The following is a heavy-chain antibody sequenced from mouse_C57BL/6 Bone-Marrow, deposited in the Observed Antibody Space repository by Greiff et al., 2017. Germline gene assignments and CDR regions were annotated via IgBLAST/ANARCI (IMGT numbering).Heavy chain of an antibody. CDR1: GYTFTSYW. CDR2: IHPNSGST. J-gene: IGHJ4*01. CDR3: ARRGNRGYAMDY. V-gene: IGHV1-64*01. Sequence: QVQLQQPGAELVKPGASVKLSCKASGYTFTSYWMHWVKQRPGQGLEWIGMIHPNSGSTNYNEKFKSKATLTVDKSSSTAYMQRSSLAEEDSAVYYCARRGNRGYAMDYWGQGTSVTVSA.